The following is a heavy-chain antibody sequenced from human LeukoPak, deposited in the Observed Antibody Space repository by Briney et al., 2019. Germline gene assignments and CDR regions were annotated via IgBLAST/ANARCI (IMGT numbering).Heavy chain of an antibody. Sequence: PGGSPRLSCAASGFTFSDYYMSWIRQAPGKGLEWISYISNTASIMYYPDSVKGRFTISRDNAKNSLYLRMDSLRVEDTAVYYCARQGDSSSWAGNDYWGQGTPVTVSS. J-gene: IGHJ4*02. CDR1: GFTFSDYY. CDR3: ARQGDSSSWAGNDY. D-gene: IGHD6-13*01. V-gene: IGHV3-11*04. CDR2: ISNTASIM.